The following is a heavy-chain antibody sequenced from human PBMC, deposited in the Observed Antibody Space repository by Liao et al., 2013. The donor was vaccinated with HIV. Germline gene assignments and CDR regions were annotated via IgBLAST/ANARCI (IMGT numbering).Heavy chain of an antibody. D-gene: IGHD2-2*01. CDR1: GGSISSSSYY. J-gene: IGHJ6*03. CDR3: ARSTSRYYMDV. CDR2: IYYSGNT. V-gene: IGHV4-39*01. Sequence: QLQQSGPGLVKPSETLSLTCTVSGGSISSSSYYWGWIRQPPGKGLEWIGTIYYSGNTYYNPSLESRVTISLDTSKNQFSLKLSSVTAADTAVYYCARSTSRYYMDVWGKGTTVTVSS.